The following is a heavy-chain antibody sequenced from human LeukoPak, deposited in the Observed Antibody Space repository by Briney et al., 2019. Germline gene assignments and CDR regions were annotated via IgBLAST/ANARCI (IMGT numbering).Heavy chain of an antibody. CDR2: ISGSGGST. V-gene: IGHV3-23*01. D-gene: IGHD2-15*01. J-gene: IGHJ4*02. CDR3: AKGYCSSSTCSNGPFDY. Sequence: QPGGSLRLSCAASGFTFSSYAMSWVRQAPGKGLEWVSAISGSGGSTYYADSVKGRFTISRDNSKNTLYLQMNSLRAEDTAVYYCAKGYCSSSTCSNGPFDYWGQGTLVTVSS. CDR1: GFTFSSYA.